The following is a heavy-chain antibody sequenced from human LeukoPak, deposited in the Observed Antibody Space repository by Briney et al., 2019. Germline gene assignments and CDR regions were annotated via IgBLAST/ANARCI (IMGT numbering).Heavy chain of an antibody. Sequence: SETLSLTCTVSGASFNSDDQYWNWIRQSPGKGLEWIGSIHPSGMLYNNPSLESRVTMSRDTSKNQFSLKLSSVTAADTAVYYCARWGSSWSPLNWFDPWGQGTLVTVSS. D-gene: IGHD6-13*01. CDR1: GASFNSDDQY. CDR2: IHPSGML. V-gene: IGHV4-39*07. CDR3: ARWGSSWSPLNWFDP. J-gene: IGHJ5*02.